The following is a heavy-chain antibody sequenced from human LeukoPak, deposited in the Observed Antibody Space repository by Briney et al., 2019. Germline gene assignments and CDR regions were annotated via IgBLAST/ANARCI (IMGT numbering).Heavy chain of an antibody. D-gene: IGHD3-22*01. V-gene: IGHV1-46*01. CDR1: GYSFTSYY. J-gene: IGHJ4*02. Sequence: GASVKVSCKASGYSFTSYYIHWVRQVHGQGLEWMGIIIPSGGSPKYAQKFQGRVTMTRDTSTSTVYVELSSLRSEDTAVYYCAKLDYDGSGYYWARGPLVTVSS. CDR2: IIPSGGSP. CDR3: AKLDYDGSGYY.